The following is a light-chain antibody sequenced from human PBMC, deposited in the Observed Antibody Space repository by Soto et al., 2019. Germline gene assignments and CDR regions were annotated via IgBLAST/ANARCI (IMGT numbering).Light chain of an antibody. CDR3: QQHISWPLT. Sequence: EIVLTQSPATLSLSPGERATLSCRASQSVTNSLAWYQQKPGQAPRLLVYDASNSATGIPTRFSGSGSGTDFTLTISNLEPEDFAVYYCQQHISWPLTFGGGTKVEIK. CDR2: DAS. J-gene: IGKJ4*01. CDR1: QSVTNS. V-gene: IGKV3-11*01.